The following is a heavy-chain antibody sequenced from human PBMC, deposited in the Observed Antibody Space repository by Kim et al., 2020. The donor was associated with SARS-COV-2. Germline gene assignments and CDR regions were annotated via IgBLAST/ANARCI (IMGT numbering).Heavy chain of an antibody. CDR3: ARVNGRFTHCSGGSCYSSEDWFDP. V-gene: IGHV3-21*01. J-gene: IGHJ5*02. CDR2: ISSSSSYI. Sequence: GGSLRLSCAASGFTFSSYSMNWVRQAPGKGLEWVSSISSSSSYIYYADSVKGRFTISRDNAKNSLYLQMNSLRAEDTAVYYCARVNGRFTHCSGGSCYSSEDWFDPWGQGTLVTVSS. D-gene: IGHD2-15*01. CDR1: GFTFSSYS.